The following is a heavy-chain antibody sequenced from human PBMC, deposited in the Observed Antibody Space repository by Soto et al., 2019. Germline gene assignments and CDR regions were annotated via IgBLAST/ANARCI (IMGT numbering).Heavy chain of an antibody. J-gene: IGHJ5*01. CDR2: IYTSGST. CDR3: ATQTTYSSSWFDY. D-gene: IGHD6-13*01. V-gene: IGHV4-4*07. Sequence: QVQLQESGPGLVKPSETLSLTCTVSGGSISNYYWTWIRQPAGKGLEWIGRIYTSGSTNYNPSLKSRVTMSVDTSKNQFSLKLSSVTAADTALYYCATQTTYSSSWFDYWGHGTLVTVSS. CDR1: GGSISNYY.